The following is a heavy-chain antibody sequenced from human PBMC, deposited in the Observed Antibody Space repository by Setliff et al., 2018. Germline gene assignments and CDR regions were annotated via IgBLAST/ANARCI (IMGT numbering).Heavy chain of an antibody. CDR2: IYYSGST. Sequence: PSETLSLTCAVYGGSFSGYYWSWIRQPPGKGLEWIGYIYYSGSTYYNPSLKSRVTISVDTSKNQFSLKLSSVTAADTAVYYCARGRYWFAPNWFDPWGQGTLVTVSS. J-gene: IGHJ5*02. CDR1: GGSFSGYY. V-gene: IGHV4-34*09. CDR3: ARGRYWFAPNWFDP. D-gene: IGHD2-21*01.